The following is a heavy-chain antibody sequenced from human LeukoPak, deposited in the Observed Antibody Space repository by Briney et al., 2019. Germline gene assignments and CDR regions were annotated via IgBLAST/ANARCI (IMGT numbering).Heavy chain of an antibody. CDR3: ARAATPYCSGSSCYSPAYYY. Sequence: PGRSLRLSCAASGFTFSSYAMLWVRQAPRKGLEGGAVIAYYESNKFYTDPVKARFTISRDNSMNTLYLQMNSLRAEATAVYYCARAATPYCSGSSCYSPAYYYWRQGTLVTVSS. CDR1: GFTFSSYA. CDR2: IAYYESNK. J-gene: IGHJ4*02. V-gene: IGHV3-30-3*01. D-gene: IGHD2-15*01.